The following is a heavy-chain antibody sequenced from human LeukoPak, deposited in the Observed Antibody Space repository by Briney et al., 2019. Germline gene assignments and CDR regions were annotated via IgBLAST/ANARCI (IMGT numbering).Heavy chain of an antibody. J-gene: IGHJ4*02. CDR1: GFTFDDYA. D-gene: IGHD5-18*01. CDR3: ATERGYSYWY. V-gene: IGHV3-9*01. Sequence: PGGSLRLSCAASGFTFDDYAMHWVRQAPGKGLEWVSGLNWNSGGIVYADSVRGRFTISRDNSKNTLYLQMNSLRAEDTAVYYCATERGYSYWYWGQGTLVTVSS. CDR2: LNWNSGGI.